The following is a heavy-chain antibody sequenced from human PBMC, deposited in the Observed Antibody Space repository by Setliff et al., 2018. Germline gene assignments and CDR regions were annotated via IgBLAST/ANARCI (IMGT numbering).Heavy chain of an antibody. V-gene: IGHV4-4*07. CDR1: GDSISTYY. Sequence: PSETLSLTCSVSGDSISTYYWSWIRRPAGKGLEWIGRVFVDGSTNYNPSLKSRVTTSVDTSKNHFSLKLTSVTAADTAAYHCARYTPKLPELGIYGWFDYWGQGTPVTVSS. J-gene: IGHJ4*02. CDR2: VFVDGST. D-gene: IGHD7-27*01. CDR3: ARYTPKLPELGIYGWFDY.